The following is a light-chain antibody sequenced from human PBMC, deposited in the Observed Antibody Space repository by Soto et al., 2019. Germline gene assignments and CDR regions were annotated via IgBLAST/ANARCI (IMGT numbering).Light chain of an antibody. CDR3: QQYNNWPIT. V-gene: IGKV3-15*01. CDR2: DTS. Sequence: EIVMTQSPATLSLSPGEGATLSCRASQSISSSLAWYQHKPGQTPRLLIYDTSNRATGIPARFSGSRSGTEFTLTINSLQSEDFAVYYCQQYNNWPITFGRGTKVESK. J-gene: IGKJ4*01. CDR1: QSISSS.